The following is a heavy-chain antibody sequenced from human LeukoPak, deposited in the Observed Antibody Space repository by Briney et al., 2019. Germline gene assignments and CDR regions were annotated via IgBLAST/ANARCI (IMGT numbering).Heavy chain of an antibody. D-gene: IGHD4-17*01. CDR3: ARDKAVNAAD. CDR2: IYSGGTT. J-gene: IGHJ4*02. Sequence: PGGSLRLSCAASGFTFTNAWMNWVRQAPGKGLEWVSVIYSGGTTYYADSVKGRFTISRDNSKNTLYLQMNSLRAEDTAVYYCARDKAVNAADWGQGTLVTVSS. V-gene: IGHV3-53*01. CDR1: GFTFTNAW.